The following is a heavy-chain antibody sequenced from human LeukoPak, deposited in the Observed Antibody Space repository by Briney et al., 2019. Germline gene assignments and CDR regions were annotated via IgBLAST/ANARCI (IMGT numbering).Heavy chain of an antibody. Sequence: SETLSLTCTVSGVSVSSGSYYWSWIRQPPGKGLEWIGYIYYSGSTNYNPSLKSRVTISVDTSKNQFSLKLSSVTAADTAVYYCAREFSGYPHAFDIWGQGTMVTVSS. CDR3: AREFSGYPHAFDI. CDR2: IYYSGST. CDR1: GVSVSSGSYY. V-gene: IGHV4-61*01. J-gene: IGHJ3*02. D-gene: IGHD3-22*01.